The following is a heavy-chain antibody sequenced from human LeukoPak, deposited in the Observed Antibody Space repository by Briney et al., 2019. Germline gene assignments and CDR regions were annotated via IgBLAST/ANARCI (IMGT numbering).Heavy chain of an antibody. V-gene: IGHV1-69*13. CDR3: RIFGVVIRRGDAFDI. CDR1: GGTFSSYA. J-gene: IGHJ3*02. CDR2: IIPIFGTA. D-gene: IGHD3-3*01. Sequence: GASVKVSCKASGGTFSSYAISWVRQAPGQGLEWMGGIIPIFGTANYAQKFQGRVTITADESTSTAYMELSSLRSEDTAVYYCRIFGVVIRRGDAFDIWGQGTMVTVSS.